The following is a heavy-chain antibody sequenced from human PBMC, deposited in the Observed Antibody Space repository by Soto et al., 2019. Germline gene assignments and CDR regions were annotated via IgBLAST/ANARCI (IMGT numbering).Heavy chain of an antibody. Sequence: QVQLQESGPGLVKPSETLSLTCTVSGGSISSYYWSWIRQPPGKGLEWIGYIYYSGSTNYNPSLKRRVTRSVDTSKNQFSLKLSSVTAADTAVYYCARGRTKAAAGYYYYYYYMDVWGKGTTVTVSS. CDR3: ARGRTKAAAGYYYYYYYMDV. CDR1: GGSISSYY. J-gene: IGHJ6*03. D-gene: IGHD6-13*01. V-gene: IGHV4-59*01. CDR2: IYYSGST.